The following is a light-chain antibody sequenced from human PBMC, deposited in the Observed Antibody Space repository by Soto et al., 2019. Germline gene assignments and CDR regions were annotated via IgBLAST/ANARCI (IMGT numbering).Light chain of an antibody. CDR1: QNIKKY. J-gene: IGKJ4*01. V-gene: IGKV1-39*01. CDR2: TAS. CDR3: QQSFSFPLT. Sequence: DIQMTQSPSALSASVGDRVTLTCRASQNIKKYLNWYRQKPGKAPDLLIYTASSLQVGFPSRFSGSGSGTDFTLTITSLQPEDSATYYCQQSFSFPLTFGGGTKVEI.